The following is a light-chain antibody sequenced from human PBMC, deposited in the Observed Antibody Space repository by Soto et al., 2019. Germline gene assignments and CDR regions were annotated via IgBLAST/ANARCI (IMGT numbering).Light chain of an antibody. CDR2: SND. CDR1: TSNIGTNT. CDR3: ATWDDSLNVV. Sequence: QSVLTQSPSASGTPGQRVSICCYGSTSNIGTNTVSWYQHVPGTAPKLLIYSNDQRPSAVPGRFSGSKSGTSASLAISGLLSEDEADYYCATWDDSLNVVFGGGTKLTVL. V-gene: IGLV1-44*01. J-gene: IGLJ2*01.